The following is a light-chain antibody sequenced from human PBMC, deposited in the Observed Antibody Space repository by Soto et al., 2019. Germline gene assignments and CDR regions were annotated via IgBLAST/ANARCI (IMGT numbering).Light chain of an antibody. J-gene: IGKJ2*01. CDR2: WAS. Sequence: DVVMTQSPDSLAVSLGGRATINCKSSQSILYSSNNKNFLAWYQQKPGQPPKLLMFWASTRESGVPDRFSGSGSGTDFTLTISSLQAEDVAIYYCQQYWFIPYTFGQGTKLEIK. CDR3: QQYWFIPYT. V-gene: IGKV4-1*01. CDR1: QSILYSSNNKNF.